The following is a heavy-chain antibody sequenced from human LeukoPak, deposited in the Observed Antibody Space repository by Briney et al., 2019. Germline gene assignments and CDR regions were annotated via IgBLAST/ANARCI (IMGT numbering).Heavy chain of an antibody. Sequence: GGSLRLSCAASGFTFSNYGMHWARQAPGKGLEWVTFIRYDGSNKYYADSVKGRFTISRDNSKNTLYLQMNSLRAEDTAVYYCAKDFLKSISLIRGIRSWVGYFDYWGQGTLVTVSS. CDR1: GFTFSNYG. V-gene: IGHV3-30*02. J-gene: IGHJ4*02. CDR2: IRYDGSNK. D-gene: IGHD3-10*01. CDR3: AKDFLKSISLIRGIRSWVGYFDY.